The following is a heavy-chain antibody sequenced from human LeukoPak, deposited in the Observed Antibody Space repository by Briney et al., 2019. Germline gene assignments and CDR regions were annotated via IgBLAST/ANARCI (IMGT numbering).Heavy chain of an antibody. J-gene: IGHJ4*02. D-gene: IGHD2-15*01. V-gene: IGHV3-7*01. Sequence: GGSLRLSCAASGFTFSSYYMSWVRQAPGKGLEWVANIRQDGSGQFYADSVKGRFTISRDNAKNSLYLQMDSLRVEDTAVYYCARGDCSGGSCYCDYWGQGALVTVSS. CDR1: GFTFSSYY. CDR2: IRQDGSGQ. CDR3: ARGDCSGGSCYCDY.